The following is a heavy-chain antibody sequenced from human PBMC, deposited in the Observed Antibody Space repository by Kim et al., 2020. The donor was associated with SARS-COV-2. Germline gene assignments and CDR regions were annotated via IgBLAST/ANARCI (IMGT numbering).Heavy chain of an antibody. V-gene: IGHV4-34*01. J-gene: IGHJ4*02. Sequence: SETLSLTCAVYGGSFSGYYWSWIRQPPGKGLEWIGEINHSGSTNYNPSLKSRVTISVDTSKNQFSLKLSSVTAADTAVYYCARSYRPSFTYCSSTSCYAPSSFDYWGQGTLVTVSS. CDR2: INHSGST. D-gene: IGHD2-2*01. CDR1: GGSFSGYY. CDR3: ARSYRPSFTYCSSTSCYAPSSFDY.